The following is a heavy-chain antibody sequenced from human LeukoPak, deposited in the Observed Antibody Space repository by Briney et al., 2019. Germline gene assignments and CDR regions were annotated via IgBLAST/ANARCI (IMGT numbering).Heavy chain of an antibody. V-gene: IGHV5-51*01. CDR2: IYPGDSDT. CDR1: GYSFTSYW. J-gene: IGHJ4*02. D-gene: IGHD7-27*01. Sequence: GESPKISCKGSGYSFTSYWIGWVRQMPGKGLEWMGIIYPGDSDTRYSPSFKGQVTISADKSISTAYLQWSSLKASDTAMYYCARSPPRLGYDYFDYWGQGTLVTVSS. CDR3: ARSPPRLGYDYFDY.